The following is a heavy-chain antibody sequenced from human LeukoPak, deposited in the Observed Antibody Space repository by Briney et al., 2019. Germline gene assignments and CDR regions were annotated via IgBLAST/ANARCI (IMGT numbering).Heavy chain of an antibody. Sequence: GGSLRLSCVASGFTFSRYTMNWVRQAPGKGLEWVSCISSSSIYIYYADSVKGRFTISRDNAKNSLYLQMNSLRAEDTAVYYCARALYCSASSCYSGPDYWGQGTLVTVSS. CDR1: GFTFSRYT. J-gene: IGHJ4*02. CDR2: ISSSSIYI. V-gene: IGHV3-21*01. D-gene: IGHD2-15*01. CDR3: ARALYCSASSCYSGPDY.